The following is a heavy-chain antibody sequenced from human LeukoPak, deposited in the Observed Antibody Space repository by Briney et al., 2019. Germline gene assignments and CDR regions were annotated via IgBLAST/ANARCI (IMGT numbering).Heavy chain of an antibody. Sequence: ASVKVSCKASGYSFTGYFIHWVRQAPGQGLAWMGCIDPNSGDTKYAQKFQGRVSMPRDTSTSTAYMELSRLRSDDTAVYYCASGIAAAGTVWFDPWGQGTLVTASS. CDR1: GYSFTGYF. J-gene: IGHJ5*02. V-gene: IGHV1-2*02. CDR2: IDPNSGDT. CDR3: ASGIAAAGTVWFDP. D-gene: IGHD6-13*01.